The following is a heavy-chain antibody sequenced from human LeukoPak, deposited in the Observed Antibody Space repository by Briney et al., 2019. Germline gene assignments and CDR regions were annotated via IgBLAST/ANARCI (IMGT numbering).Heavy chain of an antibody. CDR1: GFTFSSYW. Sequence: GGSLRLSCAASGFTFSSYWMHWVRQAPGKGLVWVSRINSDGSSTSYADSVKGRFTISRDNAKNTLYLQMNSLRAEDTAVYYCAVDYGGKSGAFDIWGQGTMVTVSS. CDR2: INSDGSST. D-gene: IGHD4-23*01. V-gene: IGHV3-74*01. CDR3: AVDYGGKSGAFDI. J-gene: IGHJ3*02.